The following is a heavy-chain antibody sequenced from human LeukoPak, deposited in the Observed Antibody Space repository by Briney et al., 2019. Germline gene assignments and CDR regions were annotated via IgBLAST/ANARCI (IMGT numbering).Heavy chain of an antibody. CDR2: IYYSGST. CDR1: GGSISSGDYY. J-gene: IGHJ3*02. CDR3: ARRFNSYGTRGAFDI. D-gene: IGHD5-18*01. Sequence: SETLSLTCTVSGGSISSGDYYWSWIRQPPGKGLEWIGYIYYSGSTYYNPSLKSRVTISVDTSKNQFSLKLSSVTAADTAVYYCARRFNSYGTRGAFDIWGQGTMVTVSS. V-gene: IGHV4-30-4*02.